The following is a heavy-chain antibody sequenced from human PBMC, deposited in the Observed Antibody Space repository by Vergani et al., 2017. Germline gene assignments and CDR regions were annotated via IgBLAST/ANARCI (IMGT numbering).Heavy chain of an antibody. Sequence: QVQLVQSGAEVKKPGASVKVSCKVSGYTLTELSMHWVRQAPGKGLEWMGGFDPEDGETIYAQKFQGRVTMTEDTSTDTAYMEVSSLRSEDTAVYYCARGAGYNFFRDFVNYFDYWGQGTLVTVSS. CDR2: FDPEDGET. J-gene: IGHJ4*02. D-gene: IGHD5-24*01. CDR3: ARGAGYNFFRDFVNYFDY. V-gene: IGHV1-24*01. CDR1: GYTLTELS.